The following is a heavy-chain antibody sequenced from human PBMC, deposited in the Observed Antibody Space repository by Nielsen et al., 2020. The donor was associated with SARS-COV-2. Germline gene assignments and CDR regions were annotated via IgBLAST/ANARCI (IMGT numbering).Heavy chain of an antibody. CDR1: GFTFSTYA. D-gene: IGHD2-2*01. V-gene: IGHV3-21*01. Sequence: GGSLRLSCAASGFTFSTYAMSWVRQAPGRGLEWVSSISRTHTYIYYADSVKGRFTISRDNSDNSLYLQMNSLRPEDTAIYYCARPIYCSSSTCARSAFDIWGQGTMVTVSS. CDR3: ARPIYCSSSTCARSAFDI. CDR2: ISRTHTYI. J-gene: IGHJ3*02.